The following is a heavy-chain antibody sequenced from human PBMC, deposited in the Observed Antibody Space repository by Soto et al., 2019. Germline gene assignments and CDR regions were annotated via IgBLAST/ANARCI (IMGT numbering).Heavy chain of an antibody. CDR3: ARVRYSSGWYWYYYGMDV. CDR1: GGSFSGYY. CDR2: INHSGST. D-gene: IGHD6-19*01. Sequence: QVQLQQWGAGLLKPSETLSLTCAVYGGSFSGYYWSWIRQPPGKGLEWIGEINHSGSTNYNPSLKIRVTISVDTSKNQFSLKLSSVTAADTAVYYCARVRYSSGWYWYYYGMDVWGQGTTVTVSS. V-gene: IGHV4-34*01. J-gene: IGHJ6*02.